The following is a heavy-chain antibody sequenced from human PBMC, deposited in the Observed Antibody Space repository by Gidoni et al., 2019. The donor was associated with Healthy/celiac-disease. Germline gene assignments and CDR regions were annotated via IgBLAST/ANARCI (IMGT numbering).Heavy chain of an antibody. CDR1: GFTFSSYA. Sequence: EVQLLESGGGLVQPGGSLRRYCESPGFTFSSYAMCRVRQAPGKGLEWISAIRGCGGSTYYADSVKGRFAISRDNSKNTLYLQMNSLRAEDTAVYYCAKDLRTHCSSTSCSPYYFDYWGQGTLVTVSS. CDR3: AKDLRTHCSSTSCSPYYFDY. D-gene: IGHD2-2*01. V-gene: IGHV3-23*01. CDR2: IRGCGGST. J-gene: IGHJ4*02.